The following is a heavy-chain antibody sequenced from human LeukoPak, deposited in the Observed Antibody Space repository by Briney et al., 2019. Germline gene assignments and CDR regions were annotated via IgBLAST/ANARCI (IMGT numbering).Heavy chain of an antibody. CDR2: ISYDGSNK. CDR3: ARDGVRGPTYYYYYMDV. Sequence: GGSLRLSCAASGFTFSSYAMHWVRQAPGKGLEWVAVISYDGSNKYYADSVKGRFTISRDNSKNTLYLQMSSLRAEDTAVYYCARDGVRGPTYYYYYMDVWGKGTTVTVSS. CDR1: GFTFSSYA. J-gene: IGHJ6*03. D-gene: IGHD3-10*01. V-gene: IGHV3-30*04.